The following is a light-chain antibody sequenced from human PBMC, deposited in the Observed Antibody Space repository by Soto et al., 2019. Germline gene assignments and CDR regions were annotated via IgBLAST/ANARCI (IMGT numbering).Light chain of an antibody. J-gene: IGKJ3*01. Sequence: EIVLTQSPGTLSLSPGERATLSCRSSQSVRSSQSVSSYLAWYQQKPGQAPRLLNYGASNRATGIPDRFSGSGSGTDFTLTISRLEPEDFAVYYCQQYGTSPLTFGPGTKVGVK. CDR3: QQYGTSPLT. CDR1: QSVRSSQSVSSY. CDR2: GAS. V-gene: IGKV3-20*01.